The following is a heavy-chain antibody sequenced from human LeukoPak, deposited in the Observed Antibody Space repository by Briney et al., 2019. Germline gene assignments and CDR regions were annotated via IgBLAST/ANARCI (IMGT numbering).Heavy chain of an antibody. CDR1: GYTFTSYY. J-gene: IGHJ4*02. D-gene: IGHD6-13*01. CDR2: FNPSGGST. V-gene: IGHV1-46*01. CDR3: ARLASSWYGVDY. Sequence: ASVKVSCKASGYTFTSYYMHWVRQAPGQGLEWMGIFNPSGGSTSYAQKFQGRVTMTRDTSTSTVYMELSSLRSEDTAVYYCARLASSWYGVDYWGQGTLVTVSS.